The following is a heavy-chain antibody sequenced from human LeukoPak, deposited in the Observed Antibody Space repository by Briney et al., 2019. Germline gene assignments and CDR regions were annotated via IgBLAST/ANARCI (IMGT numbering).Heavy chain of an antibody. J-gene: IGHJ6*03. CDR2: ISTYNGNT. CDR1: GYTFTTYA. Sequence: GASVKVSCKASGYTFTTYAISWVRQAPGQGLEWMGWISTYNGNTNYAQKFQGRVTLTTDTSTSTAYMDLRSLRSDDTAVYHCAREERVAAAGTGYYYMDVWGKGTTVTVSS. V-gene: IGHV1-18*01. D-gene: IGHD6-13*01. CDR3: AREERVAAAGTGYYYMDV.